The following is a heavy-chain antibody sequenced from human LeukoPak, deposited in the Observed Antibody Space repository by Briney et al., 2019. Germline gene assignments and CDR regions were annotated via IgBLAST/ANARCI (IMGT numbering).Heavy chain of an antibody. D-gene: IGHD6-19*01. CDR1: GFTFSSYS. CDR2: ISSSSSYI. Sequence: PGGSLRLSCAASGFTFSSYSMNWVRQAPGKGLEWVSSISSSSSYIYYADSVKGRFTISRDNAKNSLYLQMNSLRAEDTAVYYCARDFPVAGGAFDIWGQGTMVTVSS. V-gene: IGHV3-21*01. J-gene: IGHJ3*02. CDR3: ARDFPVAGGAFDI.